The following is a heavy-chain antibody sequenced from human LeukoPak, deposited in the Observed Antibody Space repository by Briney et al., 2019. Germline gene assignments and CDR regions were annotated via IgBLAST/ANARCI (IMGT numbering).Heavy chain of an antibody. CDR3: ARGSFLQTYYYGSGTLDY. CDR1: GGSFSGYY. V-gene: IGHV4-34*01. Sequence: SETLSLTCAVYGGSFSGYYWSWIRQPPGKGLEWIGEINHSGSTNYNPSLKSRVTISVDTSKNQFPLKLSSVTAADTAVYYCARGSFLQTYYYGSGTLDYWGQGTLVTVSS. CDR2: INHSGST. D-gene: IGHD3-10*01. J-gene: IGHJ4*02.